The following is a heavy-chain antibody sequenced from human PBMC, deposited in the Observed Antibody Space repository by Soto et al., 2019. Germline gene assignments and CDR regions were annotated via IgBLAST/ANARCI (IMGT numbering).Heavy chain of an antibody. J-gene: IGHJ6*03. V-gene: IGHV1-18*01. CDR2: ISAYNGNT. CDR3: VRGPYVTTPRDYYYYYMDV. Sequence: GASVKVSCXASGYTFTSYGISWVRQAPGQGLEWMGWISAYNGNTNYAQKLQGRVTMTTDTSTSTAYMELRSLRSDDTAVYYCVRGPYVTTPRDYYYYYMDVWGKGTTVTVSS. D-gene: IGHD4-4*01. CDR1: GYTFTSYG.